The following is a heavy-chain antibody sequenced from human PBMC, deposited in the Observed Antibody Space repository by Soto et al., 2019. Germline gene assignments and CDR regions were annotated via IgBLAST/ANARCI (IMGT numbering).Heavy chain of an antibody. J-gene: IGHJ6*02. CDR1: GYTFTSYD. CDR3: ARAAAGYYDILFYLVDHKGYYYRMDV. CDR2: LNPNSGNT. Sequence: ASVKVSCNASGYTFTSYDINWVRPATGQGLEWMGWLNPNSGNTGYAQKFQGRVTMTRNTSISTAYMELSSLRSEDTAVYYCARAAAGYYDILFYLVDHKGYYYRMDVWSQGSTVTVSS. D-gene: IGHD3-9*01. V-gene: IGHV1-8*01.